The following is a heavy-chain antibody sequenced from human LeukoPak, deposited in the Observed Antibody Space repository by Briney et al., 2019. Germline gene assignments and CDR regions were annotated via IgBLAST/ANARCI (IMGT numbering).Heavy chain of an antibody. V-gene: IGHV1-69*04. CDR1: GGTFSSYA. CDR3: ARKDEDNYSEGGFDP. J-gene: IGHJ5*02. Sequence: SVKVSCKASGGTFSSYAISWVRQAPGQGLEWMGRIIPILGIANCAQKFQGRVTITADKSTSTAYMELSSLRSEDTAVYYCARKDEDNYSEGGFDPWGQGTLVTVSS. D-gene: IGHD2-15*01. CDR2: IIPILGIA.